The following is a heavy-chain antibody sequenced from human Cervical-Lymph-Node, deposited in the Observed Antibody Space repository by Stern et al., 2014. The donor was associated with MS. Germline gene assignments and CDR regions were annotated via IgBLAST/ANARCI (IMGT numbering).Heavy chain of an antibody. Sequence: EVQLVESGGGLVQPGRSLRLSCAASGFTFDDYAMHWVRQAPGKGLEWVSRISWNSGSIGYADSVKGRFTISRDNAKNSLYLQINSVRIEDTALYYCVKGKSSSWYGTFHWGQGTLVTVSS. CDR3: VKGKSSSWYGTFH. CDR2: ISWNSGSI. CDR1: GFTFDDYA. J-gene: IGHJ4*02. D-gene: IGHD6-13*01. V-gene: IGHV3-9*01.